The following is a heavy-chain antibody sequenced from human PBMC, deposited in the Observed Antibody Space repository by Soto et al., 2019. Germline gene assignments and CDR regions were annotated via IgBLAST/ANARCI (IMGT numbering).Heavy chain of an antibody. CDR1: GFTVDTTY. Sequence: EVQLVESGGGLVQPGGSLRLSCAASGFTVDTTYMSWVRQAPGKAMEWVSLIYNGGSKYYAGSLRGRFTISKDSSKNTLYLQMNSVRSEDTAVYYCAREEYYDSRGSWGQRTLVTLSS. CDR3: AREEYYDSRGS. J-gene: IGHJ5*02. D-gene: IGHD3-3*01. CDR2: IYNGGSK. V-gene: IGHV3-66*01.